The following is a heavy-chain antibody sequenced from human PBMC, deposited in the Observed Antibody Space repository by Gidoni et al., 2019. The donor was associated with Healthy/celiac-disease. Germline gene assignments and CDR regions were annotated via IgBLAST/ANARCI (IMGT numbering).Heavy chain of an antibody. CDR1: GYTFTSYG. CDR3: AGPNYYDSSGYYGAAFDI. J-gene: IGHJ3*02. V-gene: IGHV1-18*04. D-gene: IGHD3-22*01. Sequence: QVQLVQSGAEVKKPGASVKVSCKASGYTFTSYGISWVRQAPGQGLEWMGWISAYNGNTNYAQKLQGRVTMTTDTSTSTAYMELRSLRSDDTAVYYCAGPNYYDSSGYYGAAFDIWGQGTMVTVSS. CDR2: ISAYNGNT.